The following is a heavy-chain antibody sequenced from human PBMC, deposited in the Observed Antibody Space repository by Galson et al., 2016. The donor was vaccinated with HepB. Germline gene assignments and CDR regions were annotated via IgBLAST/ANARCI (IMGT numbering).Heavy chain of an antibody. V-gene: IGHV5-10-1*01. CDR2: IDPSDSYI. D-gene: IGHD2-2*01. CDR3: ASYYCSSTDCYLWDY. Sequence: QSGAEVKKPGESLRISCQGSANTFTSYWIAWVRQMPGKGLQWMGTIDPSDSYITYSPSFRGHVTISVDKSISTAYLQWSSLKASDTAMYYCASYYCSSTDCYLWDYWGQGTLVTVSS. CDR1: ANTFTSYW. J-gene: IGHJ4*02.